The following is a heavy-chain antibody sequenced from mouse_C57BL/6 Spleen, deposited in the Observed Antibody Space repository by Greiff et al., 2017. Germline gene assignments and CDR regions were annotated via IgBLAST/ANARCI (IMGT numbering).Heavy chain of an antibody. D-gene: IGHD1-1*01. CDR2: IYPRDGST. V-gene: IGHV1-78*01. CDR3: ARRYGSSYVPFDY. Sequence: VHLVESDAELVKPGASVKISCKVSGYTFTDHTIHWMKQRPEQGLEWIGYIYPRDGSTKYNEKFKGKATLTADKSSSTAYMQLNSLTSEDSAVYFCARRYGSSYVPFDYWGQGTTLTVSS. J-gene: IGHJ2*01. CDR1: GYTFTDHT.